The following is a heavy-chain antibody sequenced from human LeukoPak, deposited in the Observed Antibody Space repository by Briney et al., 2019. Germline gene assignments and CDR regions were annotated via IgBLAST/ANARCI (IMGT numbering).Heavy chain of an antibody. CDR3: ARGGIAAAGTSY. D-gene: IGHD6-13*01. Sequence: GGFLRLSCAASGFTFSGYSMHWVRQAPGKGLVWVSRISGDGGTTSYADSVKGRFTISRDNAKNTLYLQMNSLRADDTDVYFCARGGIAAAGTSYWGQGTLVTVSS. CDR2: ISGDGGTT. V-gene: IGHV3-74*01. CDR1: GFTFSGYS. J-gene: IGHJ4*02.